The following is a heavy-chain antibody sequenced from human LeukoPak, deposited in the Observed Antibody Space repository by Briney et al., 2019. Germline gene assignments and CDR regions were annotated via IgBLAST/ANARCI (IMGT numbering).Heavy chain of an antibody. CDR2: IYYSGST. V-gene: IGHV4-59*01. Sequence: SETLSLTCTVSGGSISSYYWSWIRQPPGKGLEWIGYIYYSGSTNYNPSLKSRVTISVDTSKNQFSLKLSSVTAADTAVYYCARGVEYSSSSYDYWGQGTLVTVSS. CDR3: ARGVEYSSSSYDY. CDR1: GGSISSYY. J-gene: IGHJ4*02. D-gene: IGHD6-6*01.